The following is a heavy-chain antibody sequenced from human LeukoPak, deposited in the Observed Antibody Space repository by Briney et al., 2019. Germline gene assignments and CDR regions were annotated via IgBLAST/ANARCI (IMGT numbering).Heavy chain of an antibody. CDR3: AKVDSSGYYSGLDY. Sequence: GGSLRLSCAASGFTFSSYGMHWVRQAPGKGLEWVAFIRYDGSNKYYADSVKGRFTISRDNSKNTLYLQMNSLRAEDTAVYYCAKVDSSGYYSGLDYWGQGTLVTVSS. J-gene: IGHJ4*02. CDR1: GFTFSSYG. CDR2: IRYDGSNK. D-gene: IGHD3-22*01. V-gene: IGHV3-30*02.